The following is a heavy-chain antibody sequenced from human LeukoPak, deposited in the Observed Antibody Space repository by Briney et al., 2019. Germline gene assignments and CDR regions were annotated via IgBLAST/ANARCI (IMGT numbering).Heavy chain of an antibody. CDR2: INPNSGGT. J-gene: IGHJ6*03. V-gene: IGHV1-2*02. D-gene: IGHD1-26*01. CDR1: GYTFTGYY. Sequence: ASVKVSCKASGYTFTGYYMHWVRQAPGQGLEWMGWINPNSGGTNYAQKFQGRVTMTRDTSISTAYMELSRLRSDDTAVYYCARGSKKGVGGATLGYYYYMDVWGKGTTVTVSS. CDR3: ARGSKKGVGGATLGYYYYMDV.